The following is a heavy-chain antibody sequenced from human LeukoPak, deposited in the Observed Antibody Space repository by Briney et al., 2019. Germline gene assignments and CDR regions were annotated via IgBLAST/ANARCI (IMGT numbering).Heavy chain of an antibody. Sequence: PSETLSLTCIVSGGSVSSGNYYWSWIRQPPRKGLEWIGYISYSGSTNYNPSLKSRVTISVDTSNNQFSLKLTSVTAADTTVYYCATDFSYYGVDVWGQGTTVTVSS. V-gene: IGHV4-61*01. CDR1: GGSVSSGNYY. J-gene: IGHJ6*02. CDR3: ATDFSYYGVDV. CDR2: ISYSGST. D-gene: IGHD2/OR15-2a*01.